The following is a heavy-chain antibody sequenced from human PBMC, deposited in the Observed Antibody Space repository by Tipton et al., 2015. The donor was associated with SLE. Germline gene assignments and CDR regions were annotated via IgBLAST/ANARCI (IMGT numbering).Heavy chain of an antibody. V-gene: IGHV4-31*03. Sequence: TLSLTCTVSGGSISSGGYYWSWIRQHPGKGLEWIGYIYYSGSTYYNPSLKSRVTISVDTSKNQFSLKLSSVTAADTAVYYCASHSTHYCSSTSCYFDYWGQGTLATVSS. CDR2: IYYSGST. J-gene: IGHJ4*02. CDR1: GGSISSGGYY. CDR3: ASHSTHYCSSTSCYFDY. D-gene: IGHD2-2*01.